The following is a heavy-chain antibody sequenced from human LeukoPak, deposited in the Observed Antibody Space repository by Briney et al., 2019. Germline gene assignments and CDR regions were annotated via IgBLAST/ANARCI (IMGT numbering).Heavy chain of an antibody. CDR3: AQGASSTWQFDY. CDR2: ISGSGGNT. Sequence: GGSLILSCAASGFTFSSYAMSWVRQAPGKGLEWVSGISGSGGNTYHADSVKGRFTISRDNSKNTLYLQLSSLRAEDTAVYYCAQGASSTWQFDYWGQGTLVTVSS. V-gene: IGHV3-23*01. D-gene: IGHD6-13*01. J-gene: IGHJ4*02. CDR1: GFTFSSYA.